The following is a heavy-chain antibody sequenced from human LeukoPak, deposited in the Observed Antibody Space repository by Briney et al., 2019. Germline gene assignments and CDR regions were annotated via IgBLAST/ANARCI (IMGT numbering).Heavy chain of an antibody. CDR2: TNSDGSST. D-gene: IGHD3-22*01. Sequence: GGSLRLSCAASGFTFSSYWMHWVRQAPGKRLGWVSRTNSDGSSTSYADSVKGRFTISRDNAKNTLYLQMNSLRAEDTAVYYCASGGVSSGKSIDHWGQGTLVTVSS. V-gene: IGHV3-74*01. J-gene: IGHJ4*02. CDR1: GFTFSSYW. CDR3: ASGGVSSGKSIDH.